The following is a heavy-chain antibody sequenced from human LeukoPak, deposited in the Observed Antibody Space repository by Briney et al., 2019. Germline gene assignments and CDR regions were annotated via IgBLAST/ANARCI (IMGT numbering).Heavy chain of an antibody. Sequence: SETLSLTCAVYGGSFSGYYWSWIRQPPGKGLGWIGEINHSGSTNYNPSLKSRVTISVDTSKNQFSLKLSSVTAADTAVYYCARGGYSYGFGYYYYGMDVWGQGTTVTVSS. CDR2: INHSGST. V-gene: IGHV4-34*01. D-gene: IGHD5-18*01. J-gene: IGHJ6*02. CDR3: ARGGYSYGFGYYYYGMDV. CDR1: GGSFSGYY.